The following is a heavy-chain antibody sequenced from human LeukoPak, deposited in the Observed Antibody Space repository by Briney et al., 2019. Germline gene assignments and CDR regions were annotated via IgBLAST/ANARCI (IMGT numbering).Heavy chain of an antibody. CDR1: GFTFSSYE. CDR3: ASGSYRYLAFDI. V-gene: IGHV3-48*03. CDR2: ISSSGSTI. Sequence: GGSLRLSCAASGFTFSSYEMNWVRQAPGKGLEWVSYISSSGSTIYYADSVKGRFTISRDNAKNSLYLQMNSLRAEDTAVYYCASGSYRYLAFDIWGQGTMVTVSA. D-gene: IGHD3-16*02. J-gene: IGHJ3*02.